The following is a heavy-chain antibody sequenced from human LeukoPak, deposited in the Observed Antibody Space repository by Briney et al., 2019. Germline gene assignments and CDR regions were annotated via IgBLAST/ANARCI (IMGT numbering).Heavy chain of an antibody. CDR3: ARVRYDILTGYYIDAFDI. V-gene: IGHV7-4-1*02. Sequence: ASVKVSCKASGYTFTSYYMHWVRQAPGQGLEWMGWINTNTGNPTYAQGFTGRFVFSLDTSVSTAYLQISSLKAEDTAVYYCARVRYDILTGYYIDAFDIWGQGTMVTVSS. J-gene: IGHJ3*02. CDR1: GYTFTSYY. D-gene: IGHD3-9*01. CDR2: INTNTGNP.